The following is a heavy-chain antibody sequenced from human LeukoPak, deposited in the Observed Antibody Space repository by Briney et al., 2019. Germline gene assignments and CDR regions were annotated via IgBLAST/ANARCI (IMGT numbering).Heavy chain of an antibody. CDR3: ARPYYYDSRIDP. CDR2: MYYSGST. D-gene: IGHD3-22*01. Sequence: PSQTLSLTCTVSGGSISSGDYYWSWIRQPPGKGLEWIAYMYYSGSTYYNPSLKSRVTMSADTSKSQLTLKLSSVTAADTAVYYCARPYYYDSRIDPWGQGILVTVSS. CDR1: GGSISSGDYY. V-gene: IGHV4-30-4*01. J-gene: IGHJ5*02.